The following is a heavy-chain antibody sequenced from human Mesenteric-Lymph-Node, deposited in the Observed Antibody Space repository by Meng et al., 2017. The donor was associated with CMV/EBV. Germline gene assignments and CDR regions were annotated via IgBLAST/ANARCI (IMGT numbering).Heavy chain of an antibody. D-gene: IGHD6-6*01. V-gene: IGHV3-74*01. Sequence: GESLKISCAASGLTFRSSWMHWVRQAPGKGLVWVSRINSGGGSANYADSVKGRFTISRDNAKNTLHLQMTSLRAEDTAVYYCGGSEYSNRFDFWGQGTVVTVSS. J-gene: IGHJ4*02. CDR1: GLTFRSSW. CDR2: INSGGGSA. CDR3: GGSEYSNRFDF.